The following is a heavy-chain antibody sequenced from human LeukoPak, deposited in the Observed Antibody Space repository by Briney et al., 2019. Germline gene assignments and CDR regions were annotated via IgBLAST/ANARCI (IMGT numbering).Heavy chain of an antibody. CDR3: ARDIWSADY. CDR1: GFTFSTYA. CDR2: ISGSGGST. Sequence: GGSLRLSCAASGFTFSTYAMSWVRQAPGKGLEWVSAISGSGGSTYYADSVKGRFTISRDNSKNTLYLQMNSLRVEDTAVYYCARDIWSADYWGQGTLVTVSS. V-gene: IGHV3-23*01. J-gene: IGHJ4*02. D-gene: IGHD2-8*02.